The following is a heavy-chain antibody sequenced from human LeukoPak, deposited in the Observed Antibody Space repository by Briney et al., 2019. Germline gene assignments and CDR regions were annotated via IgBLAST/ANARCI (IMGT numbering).Heavy chain of an antibody. CDR3: ARAAIVALGY. Sequence: SETLSLTCAVYGGSFSGYYGSWIRQPPGKGLEWIGEINHSGSTNYNPSLKSRFTISVDTSKNQFSLKLSSVTAADTAVYYCARAAIVALGYWGQGTLVTVSS. J-gene: IGHJ4*02. V-gene: IGHV4-34*01. CDR1: GGSFSGYY. CDR2: INHSGST. D-gene: IGHD3-22*01.